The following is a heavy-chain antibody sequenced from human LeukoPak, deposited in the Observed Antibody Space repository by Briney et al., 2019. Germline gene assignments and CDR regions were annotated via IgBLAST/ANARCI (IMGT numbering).Heavy chain of an antibody. Sequence: GGSLRLSCAASGFSFTRFSMNWVHQAPGKGLEWVSSISSSGSSTYYADSVKGRFTISRDNAKNTLYLQMNSLRAEDTAVYYCSGAHYSSGWHYFDYWGQGTLVTVSS. D-gene: IGHD4-11*01. V-gene: IGHV3-21*01. CDR1: GFSFTRFS. J-gene: IGHJ4*02. CDR3: SGAHYSSGWHYFDY. CDR2: ISSSGSST.